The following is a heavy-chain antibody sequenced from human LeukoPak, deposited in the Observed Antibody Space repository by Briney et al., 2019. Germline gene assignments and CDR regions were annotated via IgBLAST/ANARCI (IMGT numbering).Heavy chain of an antibody. V-gene: IGHV3-48*01. Sequence: GGSLRLSCAASGVSFTAYSMNWVRQAPGGGLEWISYIGPGGDIYYADSVPGRFTVSRDTAKNSLYLQMNGLRVEDTAVYYCARRFDSWGQGTLITVSS. J-gene: IGHJ4*02. CDR2: IGPGGDI. CDR3: ARRFDS. CDR1: GVSFTAYS.